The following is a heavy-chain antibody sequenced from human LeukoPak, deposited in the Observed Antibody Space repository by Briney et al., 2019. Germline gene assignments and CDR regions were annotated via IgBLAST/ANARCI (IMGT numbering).Heavy chain of an antibody. D-gene: IGHD4-17*01. CDR2: IYYSGST. CDR3: ASLKGTVTTKFSPFDY. Sequence: SETLSLTCTVSGGSISSYYWSWIRQPPGKGLEWIGYIYYSGSTNYNPSLKSRVTISVDTSKNQFSLKLSSVTAADTAVYYCASLKGTVTTKFSPFDYWGQGTLVTVSS. J-gene: IGHJ4*02. V-gene: IGHV4-59*01. CDR1: GGSISSYY.